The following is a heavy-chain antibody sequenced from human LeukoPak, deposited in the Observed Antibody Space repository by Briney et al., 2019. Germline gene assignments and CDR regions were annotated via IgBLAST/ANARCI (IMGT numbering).Heavy chain of an antibody. D-gene: IGHD3-10*01. CDR2: IVRGSGNT. CDR1: VFTFTSSA. J-gene: IGHJ3*02. Sequence: GTSVKVSCKASVFTFTSSAMQWVRQARGQRLEWIGWIVRGSGNTNYAQKFQERVTITRDMSTSAAYMELSSLRSEDTAVHYCAAGTVSVLLGFDIWGQGTMVTVSS. CDR3: AAGTVSVLLGFDI. V-gene: IGHV1-58*02.